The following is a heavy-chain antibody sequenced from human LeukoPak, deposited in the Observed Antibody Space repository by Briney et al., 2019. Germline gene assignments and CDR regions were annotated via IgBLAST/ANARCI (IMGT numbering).Heavy chain of an antibody. CDR2: IYYSGST. CDR1: GGSISSGGYY. Sequence: SETLSLTCTDSGGSISSGGYYWRWIRQHPGKGLEWIGYIYYSGSTYYNPSLKSRVTISVDTSKNQFSLKLSSVTAADTAVYYCARFYFYGGSHLYYFDYRGQGTLVTVSS. CDR3: ARFYFYGGSHLYYFDY. D-gene: IGHD4-23*01. V-gene: IGHV4-31*03. J-gene: IGHJ4*02.